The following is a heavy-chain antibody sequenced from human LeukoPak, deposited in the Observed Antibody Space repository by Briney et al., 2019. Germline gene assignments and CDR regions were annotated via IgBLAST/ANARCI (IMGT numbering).Heavy chain of an antibody. CDR3: AKATDRSGWYSAIDY. D-gene: IGHD6-19*01. CDR1: GFTFSSYA. V-gene: IGHV3-30-3*01. CDR2: ISYDGSNK. Sequence: PGGSLRLSCAASGFTFSSYAMHWVRQAPGKGLEWVAVISYDGSNKYYADSVKGRFTISRDNSKNTLYLQMNSLRAEDTAVYYCAKATDRSGWYSAIDYWGQGTLVTVSS. J-gene: IGHJ4*02.